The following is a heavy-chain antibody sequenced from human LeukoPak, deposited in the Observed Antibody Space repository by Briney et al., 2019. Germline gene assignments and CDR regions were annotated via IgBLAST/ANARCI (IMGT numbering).Heavy chain of an antibody. CDR2: IYTSGST. CDR3: XXXXXXGNSVDY. CDR1: GGPISSYY. V-gene: IGHV4-4*09. D-gene: IGHD4-23*01. J-gene: IGHJ4*02. Sequence: KPSETLSLTCTVSGGPISSYYWSWIRQPPGKGLEWIGYIYTSGSTNYNPSLKSRVTISVDTSKNQFSLKLSSVTTADTAVYYCXXXXXXGNSVDYWGQGTLVTVSS.